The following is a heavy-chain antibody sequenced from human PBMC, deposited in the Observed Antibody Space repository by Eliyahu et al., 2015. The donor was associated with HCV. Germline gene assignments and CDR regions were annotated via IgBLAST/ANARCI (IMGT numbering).Heavy chain of an antibody. J-gene: IGHJ5*02. Sequence: QITLKESGPTLVKPTQTLTLTCTFSGFSLSTSGVGVGWIRQPPGKALEWLALIYWNDDKRYSPSLKSRLTITKDTSKNQVVLTMTNMDPVDTATYYCAHRRWNGGTIGKYNWFDPWGQGTLVTVSS. CDR2: IYWNDDK. D-gene: IGHD1-1*01. CDR3: AHRRWNGGTIGKYNWFDP. V-gene: IGHV2-5*01. CDR1: GFSLSTSGVG.